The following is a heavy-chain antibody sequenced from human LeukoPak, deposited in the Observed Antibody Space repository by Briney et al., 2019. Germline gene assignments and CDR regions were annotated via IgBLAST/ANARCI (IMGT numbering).Heavy chain of an antibody. CDR3: AREVSEGFDF. J-gene: IGHJ4*02. V-gene: IGHV3-30*03. CDR1: GFTFSVCG. D-gene: IGHD3-22*01. Sequence: GGSLRLSCAASGFTFSVCGMHWVRQAPGRGLEWVAAIASDGSDIHYVDSVKGRFTISRDNAKNSLYLQMNSLRAEDTALYYCAREVSEGFDFWGQGTLVTVSS. CDR2: IASDGSDI.